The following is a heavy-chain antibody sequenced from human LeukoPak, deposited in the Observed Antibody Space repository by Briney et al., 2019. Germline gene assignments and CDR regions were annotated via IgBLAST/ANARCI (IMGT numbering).Heavy chain of an antibody. V-gene: IGHV1-18*01. CDR2: ISAYNGNT. CDR1: GYTFTSYD. D-gene: IGHD3-10*01. Sequence: ASVKVSCKASGYTFTSYDISWVRQAPGQGLEWMGWISAYNGNTNYAQKLQGRVTMTTDTSTSTAYMELSSLRSEDTAVYYCATEGRYGSGTYYMSYWGQGTLLTVSS. CDR3: ATEGRYGSGTYYMSY. J-gene: IGHJ4*02.